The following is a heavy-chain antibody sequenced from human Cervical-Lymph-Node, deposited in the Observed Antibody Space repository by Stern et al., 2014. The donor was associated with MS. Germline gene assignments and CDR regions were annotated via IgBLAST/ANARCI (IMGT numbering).Heavy chain of an antibody. CDR3: ARDRGYCSGRSCYAIDWFDP. Sequence: QVQLLQPGAEVKKPGSSVKVSCKASGGTFSSYAFSWVRQAPGQGLEWMGGIIPVLGTTTYAQKFHGRVPITADESTSTVYMELRSLRSEDTAVYYCARDRGYCSGRSCYAIDWFDPWGQGALVTVSS. J-gene: IGHJ5*02. V-gene: IGHV1-69*01. CDR1: GGTFSSYA. D-gene: IGHD2-15*01. CDR2: IIPVLGTT.